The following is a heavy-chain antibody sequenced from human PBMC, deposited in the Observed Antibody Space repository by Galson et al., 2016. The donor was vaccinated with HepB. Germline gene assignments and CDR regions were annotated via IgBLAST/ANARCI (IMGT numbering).Heavy chain of an antibody. J-gene: IGHJ4*02. Sequence: TLSLTCTVSGGSISSGGYYWSWIRQHPGKGLEWIGYIYYSGSTYFNPSLKSRVTISVDTSKNQFSLKLSSVTAADTAVYYCAKMTYYYDTSGYYYRPGYFDYWGQGTLVTVSS. D-gene: IGHD3-22*01. V-gene: IGHV4-31*03. CDR3: AKMTYYYDTSGYYYRPGYFDY. CDR2: IYYSGST. CDR1: GGSISSGGYY.